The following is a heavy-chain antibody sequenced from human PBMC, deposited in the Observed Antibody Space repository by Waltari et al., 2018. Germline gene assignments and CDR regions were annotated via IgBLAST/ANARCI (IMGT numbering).Heavy chain of an antibody. CDR1: GGSISSHY. CDR2: IYYSGST. J-gene: IGHJ4*02. D-gene: IGHD6-13*01. Sequence: QVQLQESGPGLVKPSETLSLTCTVSGGSISSHYWSWIRQPPGKGLEWIGYIYYSGSTNYNPSLKSRVTISVDKSKNQFSLKLSSVTAADTAVYYCAAGIAAAGGFDYWGQGTLVTVSS. V-gene: IGHV4-59*11. CDR3: AAGIAAAGGFDY.